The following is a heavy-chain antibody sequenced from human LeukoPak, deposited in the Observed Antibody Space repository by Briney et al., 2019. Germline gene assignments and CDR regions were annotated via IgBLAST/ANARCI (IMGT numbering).Heavy chain of an antibody. V-gene: IGHV3-21*04. CDR3: ARVSAGPYYYDSSGYPRFDP. CDR1: GFTFSSYS. J-gene: IGHJ5*02. Sequence: PGGSLRLSCAASGFTFSSYSMNWVRQAPGKGLEWVSCISSSSSYIYYADSVKGRFTISRDNAKNSFYLQMNSTRAEDTAVYYCARVSAGPYYYDSSGYPRFDPWGQGTLVTVSS. CDR2: ISSSSSYI. D-gene: IGHD3-22*01.